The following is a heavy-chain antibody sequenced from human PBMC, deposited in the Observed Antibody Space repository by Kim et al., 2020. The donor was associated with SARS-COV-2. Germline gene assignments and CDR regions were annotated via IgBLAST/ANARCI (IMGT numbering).Heavy chain of an antibody. V-gene: IGHV3-23*05. Sequence: GGSLRLSCAASGFTFSRRAMSWVRQVPGKGLEWIASVNNNNNPYYADSVKGRFTVSRDITKDTLYLQMNSLRADDTALYYCAKEHPSIGWPTFDSWGQGT. CDR3: AKEHPSIGWPTFDS. J-gene: IGHJ4*02. CDR2: VNNNNNP. D-gene: IGHD6-19*01. CDR1: GFTFSRRA.